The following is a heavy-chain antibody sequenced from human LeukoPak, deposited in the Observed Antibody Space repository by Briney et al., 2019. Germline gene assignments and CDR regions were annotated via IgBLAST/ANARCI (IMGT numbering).Heavy chain of an antibody. V-gene: IGHV1-2*02. J-gene: IGHJ4*02. CDR2: INPNSGGT. D-gene: IGHD5-18*01. CDR3: ANLGASYGHRYFDY. CDR1: GGTFSSYA. Sequence: GASVKVSCKASGGTFSSYAISWVRQAPGQGLEWTGWINPNSGGTNYAQKFQGRVTMTRDTSISTAYMELSRLRSDDTAVYYCANLGASYGHRYFDYWGQGTLVTVSS.